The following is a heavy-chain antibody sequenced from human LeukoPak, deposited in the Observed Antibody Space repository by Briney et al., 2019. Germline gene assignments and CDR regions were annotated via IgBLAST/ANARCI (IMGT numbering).Heavy chain of an antibody. CDR1: GFTVSSNY. CDR3: ARDRAAVALIGPGAFDI. V-gene: IGHV3-66*01. D-gene: IGHD6-19*01. J-gene: IGHJ3*02. CDR2: IYSGGST. Sequence: GGSLRLSCAASGFTVSSNYMSWVRQAPGEGLEWVSVIYSGGSTYYADSVKGRFTISRDNSKNTLYLQMNSLRAEDTAVYYCARDRAAVALIGPGAFDIWGQGTMVTVSS.